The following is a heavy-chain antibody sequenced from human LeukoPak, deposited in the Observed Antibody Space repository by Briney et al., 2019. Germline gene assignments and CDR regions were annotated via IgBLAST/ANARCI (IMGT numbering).Heavy chain of an antibody. CDR1: GYTFTGYY. CDR2: INPNSGGT. Sequence: ASVKVSCKASGYTFTGYYMHWVRQAPGQGLEWMGWINPNSGGTNYAQKFQGRVTMTRDTSISTAYMELSRLRSDDMAVYYCARALHYYYDSSGDFDYWGQGTLVTVSS. D-gene: IGHD3-22*01. J-gene: IGHJ4*02. CDR3: ARALHYYYDSSGDFDY. V-gene: IGHV1-2*02.